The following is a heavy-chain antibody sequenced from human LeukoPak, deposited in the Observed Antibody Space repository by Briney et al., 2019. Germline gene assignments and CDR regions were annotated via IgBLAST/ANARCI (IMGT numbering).Heavy chain of an antibody. CDR1: GGTFTSYA. J-gene: IGHJ4*02. CDR3: FYSSSWYGGDFDY. D-gene: IGHD6-13*01. V-gene: IGHV1-69*05. CDR2: IIPIFGTP. Sequence: SVKVSCKASGGTFTSYAISWVRQAPGQGLEWMGRIIPIFGTPNYAQKFQGRVTITTDESTSTAYMELRSLRSDDTAVYYCFYSSSWYGGDFDYWGQGTLVTVSS.